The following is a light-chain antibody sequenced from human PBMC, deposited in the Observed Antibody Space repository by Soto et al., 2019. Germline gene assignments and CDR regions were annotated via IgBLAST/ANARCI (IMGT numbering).Light chain of an antibody. J-gene: IGKJ2*01. CDR2: GAS. V-gene: IGKV3-20*01. CDR1: QSVSSSY. Sequence: ETGLTQSPGTLSLSPGERATLSCRASQSVSSSYLAWYQQKPGQAPRLLIYGASSRATSIPDRFSGSGSGTDFTLIISRLEPEDFAVYYCQLYGSSPRTFVQGTKLEIK. CDR3: QLYGSSPRT.